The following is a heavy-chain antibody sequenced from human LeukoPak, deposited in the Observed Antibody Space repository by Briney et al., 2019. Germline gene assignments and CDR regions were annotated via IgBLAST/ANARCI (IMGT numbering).Heavy chain of an antibody. D-gene: IGHD5-12*01. J-gene: IGHJ6*02. CDR3: ASSIGGYSYYYGMDV. CDR1: GYTFTSYD. CDR2: MNPNSGNT. Sequence: ASVKVSCKASGYTFTSYDINWVRQATGQGLEWMGWMNPNSGNTGYAQKFQGRVTMTRNTSISTAYMELSSLRSEDTAVYYCASSIGGYSYYYGMDVWDQGTTVTVSS. V-gene: IGHV1-8*01.